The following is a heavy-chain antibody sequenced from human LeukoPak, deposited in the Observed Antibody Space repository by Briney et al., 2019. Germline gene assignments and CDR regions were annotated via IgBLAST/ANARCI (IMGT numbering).Heavy chain of an antibody. CDR2: IKQDGSDK. Sequence: GGSLRLSCAASGFTFTTYWMTWVRQAPGKGLEWVANIKQDGSDKYYVDSVKGRFTISRDNARKSVYLQMNSLRAEDTAVYYCAKDRVFELWFEEASPYYFDYWGQGTLVTVSS. D-gene: IGHD3-10*01. V-gene: IGHV3-7*01. J-gene: IGHJ4*02. CDR1: GFTFTTYW. CDR3: AKDRVFELWFEEASPYYFDY.